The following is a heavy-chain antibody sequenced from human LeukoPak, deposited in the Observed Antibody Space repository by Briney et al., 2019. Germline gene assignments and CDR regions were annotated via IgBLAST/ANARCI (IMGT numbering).Heavy chain of an antibody. J-gene: IGHJ4*02. Sequence: GASVQVSCKACGGTFSSYAIRWVRQAPGRGLEWMGGIIPIFDTANYAQKFQGRVTITADESTSTAYMELSSLRSEDTAVYYCARGGERCSSTSCYNGGDYCGQGTLVTVSS. CDR3: ARGGERCSSTSCYNGGDY. V-gene: IGHV1-69*13. CDR1: GGTFSSYA. D-gene: IGHD2-2*02. CDR2: IIPIFDTA.